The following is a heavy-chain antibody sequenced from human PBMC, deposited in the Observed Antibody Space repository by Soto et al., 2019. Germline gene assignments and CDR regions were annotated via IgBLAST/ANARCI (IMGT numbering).Heavy chain of an antibody. CDR3: ARAVYYDSSGYGGDNDAFDI. CDR1: GFTFSSYD. Sequence: GGSLRLSCAASGFTFSSYDMHWVRQATGKGLEWVSAIGTAGDTYYPGSVKGRFTISRENAKNSLYLQMNSLRAEDTAVYYCARAVYYDSSGYGGDNDAFDIWGQGTMVTVSS. D-gene: IGHD3-22*01. CDR2: IGTAGDT. J-gene: IGHJ3*02. V-gene: IGHV3-13*01.